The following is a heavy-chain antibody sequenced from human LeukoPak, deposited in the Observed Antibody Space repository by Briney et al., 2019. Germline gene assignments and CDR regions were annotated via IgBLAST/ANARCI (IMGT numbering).Heavy chain of an antibody. CDR3: AREMQIHYYGSGSYPSYYMDV. V-gene: IGHV1-2*02. Sequence: ASVKVSCKASGYTFTGYYMHWVRQAPGQGLEWMGWINPNSGGTNYAQKFQGRVTMTRDTSISTAYMELSRLRSEDTAVYYCAREMQIHYYGSGSYPSYYMDVWGKGTTVTVSS. CDR1: GYTFTGYY. J-gene: IGHJ6*03. CDR2: INPNSGGT. D-gene: IGHD3-10*01.